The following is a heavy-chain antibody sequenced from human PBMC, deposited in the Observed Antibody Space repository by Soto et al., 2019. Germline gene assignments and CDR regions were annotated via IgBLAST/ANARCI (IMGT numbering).Heavy chain of an antibody. Sequence: QVELQESGPGLVKPSETLSLSCSVSGESITAYYWSWIRQPPGKGLEWIGYIYHAGNTNYNPSLRGRVTMSVDTSTNRFSLNLKSVTAADTAIYYCARINYYFHHWGQGALVTVSS. J-gene: IGHJ4*02. CDR1: GESITAYY. CDR3: ARINYYFHH. D-gene: IGHD1-20*01. V-gene: IGHV4-59*08. CDR2: IYHAGNT.